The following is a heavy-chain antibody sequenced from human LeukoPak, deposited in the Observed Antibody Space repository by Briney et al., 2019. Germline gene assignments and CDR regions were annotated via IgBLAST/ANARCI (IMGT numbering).Heavy chain of an antibody. V-gene: IGHV3-7*01. Sequence: GGSLRLSCAASGFSFSSHAMHWVRQAPGKGLEWVAKIKQDGTEKYYVDSLKGRFTIPRDNAKNSLYLQMNSLRAEDTALYYCARISYYPHDAFDIWGQGTMVTVSS. CDR3: ARISYYPHDAFDI. CDR1: GFSFSSHA. J-gene: IGHJ3*02. CDR2: IKQDGTEK. D-gene: IGHD1-26*01.